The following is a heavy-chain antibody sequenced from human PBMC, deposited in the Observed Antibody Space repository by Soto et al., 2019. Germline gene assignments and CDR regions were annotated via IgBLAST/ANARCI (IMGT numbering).Heavy chain of an antibody. Sequence: QVQLVQSGAEVKKPGASVKVSCKASGYTFTSYAMHWVRQAPGQRLEWMGWINAGNGNTKYSQKFQGRVTITRDTSASTAYMELSSLRSEDTAVYYCARVLPRLEWLRLDFDYWGQGTLVTVSS. CDR3: ARVLPRLEWLRLDFDY. CDR1: GYTFTSYA. CDR2: INAGNGNT. D-gene: IGHD3-3*01. V-gene: IGHV1-3*01. J-gene: IGHJ4*02.